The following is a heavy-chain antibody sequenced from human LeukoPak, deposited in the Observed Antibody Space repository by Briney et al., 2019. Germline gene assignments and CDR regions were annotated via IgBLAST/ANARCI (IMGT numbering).Heavy chain of an antibody. D-gene: IGHD3-3*01. CDR1: GGSISSGGYY. J-gene: IGHJ4*02. V-gene: IGHV4-30-2*01. Sequence: TPSETLSLTCTVSGGSISSGGYYWSWIRQPPGKGLEWIGYIYHSGSTYYNPSLKSRVTISVDRSKNQFSLKLSSVTAADTAVYYCARDSGHYDFWSGYYTGPFDYWGQGTLVTVSS. CDR2: IYHSGST. CDR3: ARDSGHYDFWSGYYTGPFDY.